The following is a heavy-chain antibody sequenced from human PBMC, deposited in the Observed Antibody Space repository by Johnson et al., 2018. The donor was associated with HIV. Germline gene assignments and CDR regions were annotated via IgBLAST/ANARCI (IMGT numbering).Heavy chain of an antibody. CDR2: ISFDGSNK. CDR1: GFTFSSYA. CDR3: ARLCGAFDS. V-gene: IGHV3-30*04. Sequence: QVQPVESGGGVVQPGRSLRLSCAASGFTFSSYAMHWVRQAPGKGLEWAAVISFDGSNKYFADSVKGRFTISRDNSKNTLYLQINSLRAEDTAVYYCARLCGAFDSWGQGTMVTVSS. D-gene: IGHD2-21*01. J-gene: IGHJ3*02.